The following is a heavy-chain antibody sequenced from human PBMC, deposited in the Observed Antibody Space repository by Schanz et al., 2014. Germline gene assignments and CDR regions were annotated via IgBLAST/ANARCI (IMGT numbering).Heavy chain of an antibody. CDR2: VWSDGNTK. CDR1: GFTFSRFG. CDR3: ARDAVALVPEYFMDV. Sequence: QVQLVESGGGVVRPGRSLRLSCATSGFTFSRFGMHWVRQAPGKGPEWVALVWSDGNTKYYVDSVKGRFTISRDNSMNTLHLQMDGLRVEDTAVDYCARDAVALVPEYFMDVWGKGTPVTVSS. V-gene: IGHV3-33*01. J-gene: IGHJ6*03. D-gene: IGHD2-15*01.